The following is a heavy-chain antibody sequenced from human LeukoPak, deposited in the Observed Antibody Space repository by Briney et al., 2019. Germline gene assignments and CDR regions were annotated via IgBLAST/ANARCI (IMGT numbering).Heavy chain of an antibody. CDR3: ARDENYYGSGEDY. CDR1: GFTFDDYA. V-gene: IGHV3-43D*03. CDR2: ISWDGGST. D-gene: IGHD3-10*01. Sequence: GGSLRLSCAASGFTFDDYAMHWVRQAPGKGLEWVSLISWDGGSTYYADSVKGRFTISRDNAKNSLYLQMNSLRAEDTAVYYCARDENYYGSGEDYWGQGTLVTVSS. J-gene: IGHJ4*02.